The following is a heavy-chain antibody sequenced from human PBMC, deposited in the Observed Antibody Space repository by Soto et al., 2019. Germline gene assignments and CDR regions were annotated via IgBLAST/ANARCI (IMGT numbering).Heavy chain of an antibody. CDR2: ITSSGGTT. CDR3: AKGHVFVAPQNGRSFDS. V-gene: IGHV3-48*03. D-gene: IGHD2-21*01. Sequence: GGSLRLSCAASGFTFSHFEMSWVRQAPGKGLAWISYITSSGGTTYYADSVKGRFTISRDNTKNSLYLQMNSLRAEDTAVYYCAKGHVFVAPQNGRSFDSWGQGSLVTVSS. CDR1: GFTFSHFE. J-gene: IGHJ4*02.